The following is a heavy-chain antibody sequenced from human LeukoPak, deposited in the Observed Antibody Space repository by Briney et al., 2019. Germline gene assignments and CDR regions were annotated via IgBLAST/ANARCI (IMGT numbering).Heavy chain of an antibody. CDR2: IYSGGST. V-gene: IGHV3-66*01. CDR1: GFTVSSNY. J-gene: IGHJ4*02. CDR3: ARDYTY. D-gene: IGHD4-11*01. Sequence: GGSLRHSCAASGFTVSSNYMSWVRQAPGKGLEWVSVIYSGGSTYYADSVKGRFTISRDNSKNTLYLQMNSLRAEDTAVYYCARDYTYWGQGTLVTVSS.